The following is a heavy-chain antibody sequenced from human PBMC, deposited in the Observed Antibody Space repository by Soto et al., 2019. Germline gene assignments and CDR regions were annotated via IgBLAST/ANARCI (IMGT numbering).Heavy chain of an antibody. CDR2: ISGSGGST. V-gene: IGHV3-23*01. J-gene: IGHJ4*02. CDR1: GFPCSSYA. D-gene: IGHD4-17*01. Sequence: PGGSLRLSCAASGFPCSSYAMSWVRQAPGKGLEWVSAISGSGGSTYYADSVKGRFTISRDNSKNTLYLQMNSLRAEDTAVYYCAKDRTTVTTFCDYWGQGTLVTVSS. CDR3: AKDRTTVTTFCDY.